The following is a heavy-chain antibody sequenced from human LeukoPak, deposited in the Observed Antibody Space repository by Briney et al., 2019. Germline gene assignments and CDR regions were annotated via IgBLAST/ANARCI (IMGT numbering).Heavy chain of an antibody. Sequence: SVKVSCKASGGTFSGYAISWVRQAPGQGLEWMGRIIPIFGIANYAQKFQGRVTITADKSTSTAYMELSSLRSEDTAVYYCARDKKSEAPPPYDFLPPLQGPFYGMDVWGQGTTVTVSS. V-gene: IGHV1-69*04. D-gene: IGHD3-3*01. CDR3: ARDKKSEAPPPYDFLPPLQGPFYGMDV. CDR2: IIPIFGIA. CDR1: GGTFSGYA. J-gene: IGHJ6*02.